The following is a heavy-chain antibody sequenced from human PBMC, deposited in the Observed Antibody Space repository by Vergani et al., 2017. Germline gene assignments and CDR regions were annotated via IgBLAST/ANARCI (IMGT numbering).Heavy chain of an antibody. D-gene: IGHD6-19*01. CDR3: ARDEGQWPWSEEYYFDY. Sequence: QVQLVQSGAEVKKPGSSVKVSCKASGGTFSSYAISWVRQAPGQGLEWMGRIIPILGIANYAQKFQGRVTITADKSTSTAYMELSRLRSDDTAVYYCARDEGQWPWSEEYYFDYWGQGTLVTVSS. V-gene: IGHV1-69*04. J-gene: IGHJ4*02. CDR1: GGTFSSYA. CDR2: IIPILGIA.